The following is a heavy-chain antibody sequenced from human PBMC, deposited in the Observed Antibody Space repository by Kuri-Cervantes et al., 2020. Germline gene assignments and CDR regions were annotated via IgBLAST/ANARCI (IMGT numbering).Heavy chain of an antibody. J-gene: IGHJ6*02. D-gene: IGHD7-27*01. Sequence: SVKVSCKVSGYTLTNYYMHWARQAPGQGLEWMGGINPNCGTANYAQKFQGRVTITADESTSTVYMELSSLRSEDTAVYYCARETIPGDVYNYSGMDVWGQGTTVTVSS. CDR1: GYTLTNYY. CDR3: ARETIPGDVYNYSGMDV. CDR2: INPNCGTA. V-gene: IGHV1-69*13.